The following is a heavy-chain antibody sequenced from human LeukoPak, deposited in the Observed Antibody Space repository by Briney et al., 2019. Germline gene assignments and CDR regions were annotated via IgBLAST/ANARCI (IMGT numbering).Heavy chain of an antibody. J-gene: IGHJ6*02. CDR2: IYYSGST. CDR1: GGSISSYY. D-gene: IGHD5-12*01. CDR3: ARLVAVSGQSYYYYYYGMDV. Sequence: SETLSLTCTVSGGSISSYYWSWIRQPPGKGLEWIGYIYYSGSTNYNPSLKSRVTISVDTSKNQFSLQLNSVTPEDTAVYYCARLVAVSGQSYYYYYYGMDVWGQGTTVTVSS. V-gene: IGHV4-59*12.